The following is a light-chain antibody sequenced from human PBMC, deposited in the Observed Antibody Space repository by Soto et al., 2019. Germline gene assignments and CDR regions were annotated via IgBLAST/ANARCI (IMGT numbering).Light chain of an antibody. CDR2: GAS. J-gene: IGKJ4*01. V-gene: IGKV3-15*01. Sequence: EIVMTQSPATLSVSPGERATLSCRASQSVSSNLAWYQQKPGQAPRLLIYGASTSATGIPARFSGSGSGTEFTLTICSLQSEDFAVYCSQQYNNWPPWPSFGGGTKVEIK. CDR3: QQYNNWPPWPS. CDR1: QSVSSN.